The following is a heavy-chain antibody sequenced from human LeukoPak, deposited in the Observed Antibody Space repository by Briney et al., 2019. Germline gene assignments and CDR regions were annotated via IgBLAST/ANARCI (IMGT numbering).Heavy chain of an antibody. CDR2: ISSSSSYI. J-gene: IGHJ4*02. CDR3: AKDCSGGSCYSR. D-gene: IGHD2-15*01. CDR1: GFTFSSYS. Sequence: PGGSLRLSCAASGFTFSSYSMCWVRQAPGKGLEWVSYISSSSSYIYYADSVKGRFTISRDNSKNTLYLQMNSLRAGDTAVYYCAKDCSGGSCYSRWGQGTLVTVSS. V-gene: IGHV3-21*01.